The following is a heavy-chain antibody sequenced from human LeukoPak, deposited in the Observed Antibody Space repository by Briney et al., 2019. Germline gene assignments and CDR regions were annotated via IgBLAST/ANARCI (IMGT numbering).Heavy chain of an antibody. CDR2: INHSGGT. V-gene: IGHV4-34*01. D-gene: IGHD6-19*01. CDR3: ARASSGWYGDWFDP. Sequence: SETLSLTCAAYGGSFSGYYWSWIRQPPGKGLEWIGEINHSGGTNYNPSLKSRVTISVDTSKNQFSLKLSSVTAADTAVYYCARASSGWYGDWFDPWGQGTLVTVSS. J-gene: IGHJ5*02. CDR1: GGSFSGYY.